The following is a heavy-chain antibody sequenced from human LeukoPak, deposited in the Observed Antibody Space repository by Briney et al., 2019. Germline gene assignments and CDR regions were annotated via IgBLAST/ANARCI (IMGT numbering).Heavy chain of an antibody. D-gene: IGHD3-10*01. V-gene: IGHV4-34*12. J-gene: IGHJ3*02. CDR1: GGSFSGYY. Sequence: SETLSLTCAVYGGSFSGYYWSWIRQPPGKGLEWIGNIFYSGSTYYSPSLKSRVTISLDTSRNQFSLKLNSVTAADTAVYYCAKSNGYGLVDIWGQGTMVTVSS. CDR2: IFYSGST. CDR3: AKSNGYGLVDI.